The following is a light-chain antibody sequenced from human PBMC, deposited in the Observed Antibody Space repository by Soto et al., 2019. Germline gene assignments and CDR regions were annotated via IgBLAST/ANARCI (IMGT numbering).Light chain of an antibody. CDR1: QSVSNK. CDR2: GAS. V-gene: IGKV3-15*01. J-gene: IGKJ4*01. Sequence: EIVMTQSPATLSVSPGEGATLSCRASQSVSNKLAWYQHKPGHAPRLLISGASTMATGIPARFSGSGSGTEFTLTISSLQSEDSAFYYCQQYDDWPGLTFGGGTKVEIK. CDR3: QQYDDWPGLT.